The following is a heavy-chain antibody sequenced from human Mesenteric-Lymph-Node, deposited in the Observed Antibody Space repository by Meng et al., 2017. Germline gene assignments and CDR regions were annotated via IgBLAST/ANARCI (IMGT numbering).Heavy chain of an antibody. Sequence: QGQLQESGPGLVKPSGTLSLTCAVSGGSISSSNWWSWVRQPPGKGLEWIGEIYHSGSTNYNPSLKSRVTMSVDKSKNQFSLKLSSVTAADTAVYYCASGRKYCSSTSCYGQFDYWGQGTLVTVSS. CDR3: ASGRKYCSSTSCYGQFDY. V-gene: IGHV4-4*02. J-gene: IGHJ4*02. CDR2: IYHSGST. D-gene: IGHD2-2*01. CDR1: GGSISSSNW.